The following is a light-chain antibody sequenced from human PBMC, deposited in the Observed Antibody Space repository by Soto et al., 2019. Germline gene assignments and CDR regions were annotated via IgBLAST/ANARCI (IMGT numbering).Light chain of an antibody. J-gene: IGLJ1*01. CDR1: SSDVGSYNL. V-gene: IGLV2-23*01. Sequence: QSVLTQPASVSGSPGQSITISCTGTSSDVGSYNLVSWYQQHQGKAPKLMIYEGSKRPSGVSNRFSGSKSGNTASLTISGLQAEDVDDYDGCSYAGSSTYVFGTGTKVTVL. CDR3: CSYAGSSTYV. CDR2: EGS.